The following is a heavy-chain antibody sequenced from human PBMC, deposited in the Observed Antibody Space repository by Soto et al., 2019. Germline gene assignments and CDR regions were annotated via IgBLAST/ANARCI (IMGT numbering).Heavy chain of an antibody. V-gene: IGHV3-13*04. J-gene: IGHJ4*02. CDR3: ARAIGPTLFDY. CDR1: GFTFRSYD. Sequence: GGSLRLSCSASGFTFRSYDMHWVRQGPGRGLEWVSAIGTASDTNYAGSVKGRFTISRENAKNSLYLQMNSLRAGDTAIYFCARAIGPTLFDYWGQGTLVTVSS. CDR2: IGTASDT. D-gene: IGHD3-22*01.